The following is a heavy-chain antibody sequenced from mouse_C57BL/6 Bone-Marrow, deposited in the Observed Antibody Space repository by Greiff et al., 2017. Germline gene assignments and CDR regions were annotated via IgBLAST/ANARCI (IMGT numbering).Heavy chain of an antibody. D-gene: IGHD1-1*01. J-gene: IGHJ4*01. V-gene: IGHV5-16*01. CDR1: GFTFSDYY. CDR2: INYDGSST. CDR3: ARDHGSSYEYYAMDY. Sequence: EVKLVESEGGLVQPGSSMKLSCTASGFTFSDYYMAWVRQVPEKGLEWVANINYDGSSTYYLDSLKSRFIISRDNAKNILYLQMSSLKSEDTATYYCARDHGSSYEYYAMDYWGQGTSVTVSS.